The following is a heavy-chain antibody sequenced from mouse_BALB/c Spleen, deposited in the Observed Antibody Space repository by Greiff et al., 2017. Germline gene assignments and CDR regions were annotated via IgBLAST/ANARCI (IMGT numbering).Heavy chain of an antibody. D-gene: IGHD2-14*01. CDR3: ARRRYDAFDY. V-gene: IGHV5-12-2*01. CDR2: ISNGGGST. CDR1: GFTFSSYT. J-gene: IGHJ2*01. Sequence: EVNLVESGGGLVQPGGSLKLSCAASGFTFSSYTMSWVRQTPEKRLEWVAYISNGGGSTYYPDTVKGRFTISRDNAKNTLYLQMSSLKSEDTAMYYCARRRYDAFDYWGQGTTLTVSS.